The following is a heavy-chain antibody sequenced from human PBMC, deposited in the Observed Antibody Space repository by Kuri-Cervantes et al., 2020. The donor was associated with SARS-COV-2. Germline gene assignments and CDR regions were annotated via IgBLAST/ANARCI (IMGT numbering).Heavy chain of an antibody. CDR2: TYYRSKWYN. CDR1: GDSVSSNSAA. CDR3: ARDGISSIAARPNWFDP. J-gene: IGHJ5*02. V-gene: IGHV6-1*01. D-gene: IGHD6-6*01. Sequence: SCAISGDSVSSNSAAWNWIRQSPSRGLEWLGRTYYRSKWYNDYAVSVKSRITINPDTSKNQFSLQLNSVTPEDTAVYYCARDGISSIAARPNWFDPWGQGTLVTVSS.